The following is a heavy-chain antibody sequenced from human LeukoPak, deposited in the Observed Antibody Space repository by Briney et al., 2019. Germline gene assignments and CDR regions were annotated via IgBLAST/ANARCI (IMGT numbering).Heavy chain of an antibody. D-gene: IGHD2-8*01. CDR3: ARGTEGYATDFDY. CDR2: ISYDGSNK. V-gene: IGHV3-30-3*01. Sequence: PGGSLRLSCAASGFTFSSYAMHWVRQAPGKGLEWVAVISYDGSNKYYADSVKGRFTISRDNSKNTLYLQMNSLRAEDTAVYYCARGTEGYATDFDYWGQGTLVTVSS. J-gene: IGHJ4*02. CDR1: GFTFSSYA.